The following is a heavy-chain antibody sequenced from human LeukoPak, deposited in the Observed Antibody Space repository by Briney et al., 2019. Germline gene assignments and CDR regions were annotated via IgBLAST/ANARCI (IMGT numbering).Heavy chain of an antibody. CDR3: AKDASVGGGQVDY. CDR1: GFTFSSYG. J-gene: IGHJ4*02. D-gene: IGHD4-23*01. V-gene: IGHV3-30*18. CDR2: ISYDGSNK. Sequence: PGGSLRLSCAASGFTFSSYGMHWVRQAPGKGLEWVAVISYDGSNKYYADSVRGRFTISRDNSKNTLYLQMNSLRAEDTAVYYCAKDASVGGGQVDYWGQGTLVTVSS.